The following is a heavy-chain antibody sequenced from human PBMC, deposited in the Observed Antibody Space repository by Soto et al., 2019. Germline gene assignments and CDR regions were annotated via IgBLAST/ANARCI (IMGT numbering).Heavy chain of an antibody. V-gene: IGHV3-30-3*01. D-gene: IGHD6-19*01. J-gene: IGHJ2*01. CDR2: ISYDGSNK. CDR3: ARDLLQWLVEGYFDL. Sequence: QVQLVESGGGVVQPGRSLRLSCAASGFTFSSYAMHWVRQAPGKGLEWVAVISYDGSNKYYADSVKGRFTISRDNSKNTLYLQMNSLRAEDTAVYYCARDLLQWLVEGYFDLWGRGTLVTVSS. CDR1: GFTFSSYA.